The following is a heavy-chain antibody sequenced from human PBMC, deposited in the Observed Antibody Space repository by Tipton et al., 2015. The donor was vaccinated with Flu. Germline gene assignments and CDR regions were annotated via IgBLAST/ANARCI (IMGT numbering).Heavy chain of an antibody. CDR1: GFTFSTYA. D-gene: IGHD3-10*01. Sequence: SLRLSCAASGFTFSTYAMSWVRQAPGKGLEWVSAISARSGNTYYADSVKGRFTISRDNPKNTLYLQMNSLRAEDTAVYYCAKGLKGGPKSYHYYMVVWGKGTTVSVSS. CDR2: ISARSGNT. V-gene: IGHV3-23*01. J-gene: IGHJ6*03. CDR3: AKGLKGGPKSYHYYMVV.